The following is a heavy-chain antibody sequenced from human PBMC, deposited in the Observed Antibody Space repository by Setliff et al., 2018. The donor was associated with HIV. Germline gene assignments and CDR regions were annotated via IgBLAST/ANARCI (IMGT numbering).Heavy chain of an antibody. CDR3: ARGRCSGGTCSGRYSYLHIDV. CDR2: IYHSGRT. CDR1: GGSFSGYS. Sequence: SETLSLTCAVYGGSFSGYSWTWIRRPPGKGLEWIGEIYHSGRTDYNPSLTSRLTMSVDSSKNQFSLRLSSAAAADTAVYYCARGRCSGGTCSGRYSYLHIDVWGKGTTVTVSS. J-gene: IGHJ6*03. V-gene: IGHV4-34*01. D-gene: IGHD2-15*01.